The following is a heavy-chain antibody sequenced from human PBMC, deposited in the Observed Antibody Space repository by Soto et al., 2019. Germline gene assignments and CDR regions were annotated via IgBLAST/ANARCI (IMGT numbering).Heavy chain of an antibody. D-gene: IGHD2-15*01. CDR1: GFTFSSYG. Sequence: QVQLVESGGGVVQPGRSLRLSCAASGFTFSSYGMHWVRQAPGKGLEWVAVISYDGSNKYYADSVKGRFTISRDNSKNTLYLQINSLRAEDTAVYYCAKSQVVAATTDYFDYWGQGTLVTVSS. CDR3: AKSQVVAATTDYFDY. V-gene: IGHV3-30*18. J-gene: IGHJ4*02. CDR2: ISYDGSNK.